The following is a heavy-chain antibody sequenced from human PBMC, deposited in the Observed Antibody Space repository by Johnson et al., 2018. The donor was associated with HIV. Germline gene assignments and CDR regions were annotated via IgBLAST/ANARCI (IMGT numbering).Heavy chain of an antibody. D-gene: IGHD5-18*01. V-gene: IGHV3-9*01. CDR2: ISWNSGSI. J-gene: IGHJ3*02. CDR1: GFTFDDYA. Sequence: VQLVESGGGLVQPGRSLRLSCAASGFTFDDYAMHWVRQAPGKGLEWVSGISWNSGSIGYADSVKGRFTISRDNAKNSLYLQMNSLRAEDTALYYCAKDTRYLKWNSLRLEDTALYYGAKDTRRYSYGYGNAFDMWGQGTMVTVSS. CDR3: AKDTRYLKWNSLRLEDTALYYGAKDTRRYSYGYGNAFDM.